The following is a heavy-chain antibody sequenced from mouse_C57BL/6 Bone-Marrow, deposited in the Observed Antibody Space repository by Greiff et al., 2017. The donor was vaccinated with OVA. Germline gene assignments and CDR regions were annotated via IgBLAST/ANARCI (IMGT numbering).Heavy chain of an antibody. D-gene: IGHD1-1*01. CDR2: ISGGGGNT. Sequence: EVKLVESGGGLVKPGGSLQLSCAASGFTFSSYTMSWVRQTPEKRLAWVATISGGGGNTYYPASVKGRFTISRDNAKNTLYLQRSSLRSEDTAVYYCARVYYYGSRGDWYFDVWGTGTTVTVSS. CDR1: GFTFSSYT. V-gene: IGHV5-9*04. CDR3: ARVYYYGSRGDWYFDV. J-gene: IGHJ1*03.